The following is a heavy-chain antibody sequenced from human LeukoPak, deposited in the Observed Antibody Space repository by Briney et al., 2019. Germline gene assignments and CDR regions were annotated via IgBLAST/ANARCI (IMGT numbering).Heavy chain of an antibody. CDR2: ILTSGIT. V-gene: IGHV4-4*07. Sequence: SETLSLTCTVSGGSISSYYWNWIRQPAGKGLEWIGRILTSGITNYNPSLKSRVTMSVATSKSQFSLALSSVTAADTAVYYCAREISGSYFNPLGYMDVWGKGTTVTVSS. CDR3: AREISGSYFNPLGYMDV. CDR1: GGSISSYY. J-gene: IGHJ6*03. D-gene: IGHD3-10*01.